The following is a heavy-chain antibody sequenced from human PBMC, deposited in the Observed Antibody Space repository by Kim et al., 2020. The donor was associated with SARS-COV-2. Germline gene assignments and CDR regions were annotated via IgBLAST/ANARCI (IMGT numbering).Heavy chain of an antibody. J-gene: IGHJ6*02. Sequence: GGSLRLSCTASGFTFGDYAMSWFRQAPGKGLEWVGFIRSKAYGGTTEYAASMKGRFTFSRDDSKSIAYLQMKSLKTEDTAVYYCTRGGMYSYGSGSYLDVWGQGTTVTVSS. CDR1: GFTFGDYA. V-gene: IGHV3-49*03. CDR2: IRSKAYGGTT. D-gene: IGHD3-10*01. CDR3: TRGGMYSYGSGSYLDV.